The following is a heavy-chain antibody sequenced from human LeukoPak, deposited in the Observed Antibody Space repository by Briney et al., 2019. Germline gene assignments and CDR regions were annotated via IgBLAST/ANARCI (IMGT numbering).Heavy chain of an antibody. V-gene: IGHV3-23*01. J-gene: IGHJ4*02. CDR1: GFTFSSYA. CDR2: ISGSVGST. Sequence: GGSLRLSCAASGFTFSSYAMSWVRQAQGKGLEWVSGISGSVGSTYYADSVKGRFTISRDNSKNTLYLQMNNLRAEDTAVYYCARSRSAGYWGQGTLVTVSS. CDR3: ARSRSAGY.